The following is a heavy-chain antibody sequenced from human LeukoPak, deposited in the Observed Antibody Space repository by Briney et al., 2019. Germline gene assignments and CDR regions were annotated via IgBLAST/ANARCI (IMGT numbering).Heavy chain of an antibody. D-gene: IGHD5-24*01. V-gene: IGHV4-30-4*01. CDR1: GGSISSYY. J-gene: IGHJ4*02. CDR3: ARDARDGYNPFDY. Sequence: SETLSLTCTVSGGSISSYYWSWIRQPPGKGLEWIGYIYYSGSTYYNPSLKSRVTISVDTSKNQFSLKLSSVTAADTAVYYCARDARDGYNPFDYWGQGTLVTVSS. CDR2: IYYSGST.